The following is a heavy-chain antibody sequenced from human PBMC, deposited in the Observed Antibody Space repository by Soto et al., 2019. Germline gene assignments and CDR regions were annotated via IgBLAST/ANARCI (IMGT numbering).Heavy chain of an antibody. D-gene: IGHD2-15*01. CDR3: ARVRGGGSEYFFDY. Sequence: GASVKVSCKASGYTFTRYNVHWVRQAPGQGLEWMAIINPSGGTTHYVQKFEGRVTLTTDTSTSTVYMELSSLRSDDTAVYYCARVRGGGSEYFFDYWGQGTLVTVSS. J-gene: IGHJ4*02. CDR2: INPSGGTT. V-gene: IGHV1-46*01. CDR1: GYTFTRYN.